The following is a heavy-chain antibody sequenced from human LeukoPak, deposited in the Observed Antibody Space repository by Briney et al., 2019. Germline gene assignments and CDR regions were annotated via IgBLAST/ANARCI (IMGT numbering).Heavy chain of an antibody. CDR1: GGSMSSYY. V-gene: IGHV4-59*01. D-gene: IGHD6-19*01. J-gene: IGHJ5*02. Sequence: SETLSLTCTVSGGSMSSYYWSWIRQPPGKGLEWIGYIYYSGSTNYNPSLKSRVTISVDTSKNQFSLRLSSVTAADTAVYYCARGTAVAGTWGQGTLVTVSS. CDR2: IYYSGST. CDR3: ARGTAVAGT.